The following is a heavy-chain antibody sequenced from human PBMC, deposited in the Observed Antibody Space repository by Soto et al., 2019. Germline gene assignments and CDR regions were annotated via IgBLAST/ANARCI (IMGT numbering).Heavy chain of an antibody. J-gene: IGHJ5*02. D-gene: IGHD2-8*01. V-gene: IGHV1-69*01. CDR2: IILAFGTP. CDR1: GDSFTNYA. Sequence: QVLLVQSGAEMKQPGSSVSVSCKASGDSFTNYAFTWVRQAPGQGPEWLGGIILAFGTPHYSQRFQGRLTLTADESSSTVYMGLGSVRLDDTAVYYCGRYCTNTKCRGGYYLDLWGQGTLLTVSS. CDR3: GRYCTNTKCRGGYYLDL.